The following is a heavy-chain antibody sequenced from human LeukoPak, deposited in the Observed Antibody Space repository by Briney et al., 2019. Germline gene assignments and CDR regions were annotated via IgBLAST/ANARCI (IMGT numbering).Heavy chain of an antibody. Sequence: PGGSLRLSCAASGFTFSNYAIHWVRQAPGKGLEWVAVISYDGSNKYYADSVKGRFTISRDNSKNTLYLQMNSLRAEDTAVYYCARVPVVAATEDYWGQGTLVTVSS. CDR1: GFTFSNYA. CDR3: ARVPVVAATEDY. J-gene: IGHJ4*02. D-gene: IGHD2-15*01. CDR2: ISYDGSNK. V-gene: IGHV3-30-3*01.